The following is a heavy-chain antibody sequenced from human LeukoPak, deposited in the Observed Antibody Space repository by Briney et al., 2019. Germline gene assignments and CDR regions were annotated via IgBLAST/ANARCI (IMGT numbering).Heavy chain of an antibody. Sequence: GGSLRLSCAASGFSLKTYNMNWVRQAPGKGLEWVSSMTSSRYIYYADSVKGRFTISRDDVNNLVFLQMHSLRAEDTAIYYCTRDQFFDYDNDDAFDVWGQGTKVIVSS. CDR2: MTSSRYI. CDR3: TRDQFFDYDNDDAFDV. CDR1: GFSLKTYN. J-gene: IGHJ3*01. V-gene: IGHV3-21*04. D-gene: IGHD3-22*01.